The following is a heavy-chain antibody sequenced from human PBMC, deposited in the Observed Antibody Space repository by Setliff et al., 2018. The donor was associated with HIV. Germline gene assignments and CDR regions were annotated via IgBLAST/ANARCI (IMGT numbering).Heavy chain of an antibody. CDR1: GFTFNSAW. J-gene: IGHJ4*02. Sequence: GGSLRLSCVASGFTFNSAWMTWVRQAPGKGLEWVGRIKSKTDGGTADYAAPVKGRFTISRDDSKTIAYLQMNSLKTEDTAVYYCTTRGTWDYRDYFDYWGQGTLVTVSS. CDR3: TTRGTWDYRDYFDY. V-gene: IGHV3-15*01. D-gene: IGHD1-26*01. CDR2: IKSKTDGGTA.